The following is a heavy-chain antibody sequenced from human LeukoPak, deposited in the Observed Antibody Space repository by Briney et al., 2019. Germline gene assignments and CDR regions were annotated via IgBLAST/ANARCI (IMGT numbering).Heavy chain of an antibody. CDR3: ARDLICSGGSCYSDY. D-gene: IGHD2-15*01. Sequence: GGSLRLSCAASGFTVSGNYMSWVRQAPGKGLEWVSGIYGGGGTYYADSVKGRFSISRDNSENTLYLQMNGLRTEDTAVYSCARDLICSGGSCYSDYWGQGTLVTVSS. V-gene: IGHV3-53*01. CDR1: GFTVSGNY. J-gene: IGHJ4*02. CDR2: IYGGGGT.